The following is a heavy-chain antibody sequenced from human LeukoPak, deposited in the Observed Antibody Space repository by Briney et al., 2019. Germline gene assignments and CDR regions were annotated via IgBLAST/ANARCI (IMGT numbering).Heavy chain of an antibody. CDR2: IYYSGRT. CDR1: PDSISSSSHY. Sequence: PSETLCLTCSVSPDSISSSSHYWGWIRQPPGRGLEWVGSIYYSGRTYYNPSLQSRVTISVDTSKNQFSLKLDSVTAADTAVFYCARQPGLAAFDIWGQGTLVTVSS. CDR3: ARQPGLAAFDI. V-gene: IGHV4-39*01. J-gene: IGHJ3*02.